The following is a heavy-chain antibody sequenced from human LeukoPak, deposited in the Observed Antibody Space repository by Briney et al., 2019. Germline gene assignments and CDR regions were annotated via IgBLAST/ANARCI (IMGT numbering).Heavy chain of an antibody. J-gene: IGHJ3*02. D-gene: IGHD3-22*01. CDR1: GGSISSYY. Sequence: SETLSLTCTVSGGSISSYYWSWIRQPAGKGLEWIGRIYTSGSTNYNSSLKSRVTMSVDTSKNQFSLKLSSVTAADTAVYYCARGGYYYDSSGYSNDAFDIWGQGTMVTVSS. CDR2: IYTSGST. V-gene: IGHV4-4*07. CDR3: ARGGYYYDSSGYSNDAFDI.